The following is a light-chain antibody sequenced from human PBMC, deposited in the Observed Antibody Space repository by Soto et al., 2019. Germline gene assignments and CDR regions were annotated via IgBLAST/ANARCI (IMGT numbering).Light chain of an antibody. J-gene: IGKJ2*01. CDR3: QQYNDWSYT. Sequence: EIVMTQSPATLSVSPGERATLACRASQSVSSNLAWYQQRPGQAPRLLMYGASTRGAGIPARFSGSGSGTEVTLTISSLQSEDFAVYYCQQYNDWSYTFGQGTKLEIK. CDR1: QSVSSN. CDR2: GAS. V-gene: IGKV3-15*01.